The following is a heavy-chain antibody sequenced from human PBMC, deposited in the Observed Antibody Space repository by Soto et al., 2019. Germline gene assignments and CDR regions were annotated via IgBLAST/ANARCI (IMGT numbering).Heavy chain of an antibody. V-gene: IGHV4-4*07. D-gene: IGHD2-15*01. CDR1: GGSVSGYY. Sequence: XATLSLTLTVSGGSVSGYYWSWILKPAGKGLEWIGRIYTSGSTNYNPSLKSRVTMSVDTSKNQFSLKLSSVTAADTAVYYCARDKGRIKNYYYDVMDGCGQGTTVTVSS. CDR2: IYTSGST. CDR3: ARDKGRIKNYYYDVMDG. J-gene: IGHJ6*02.